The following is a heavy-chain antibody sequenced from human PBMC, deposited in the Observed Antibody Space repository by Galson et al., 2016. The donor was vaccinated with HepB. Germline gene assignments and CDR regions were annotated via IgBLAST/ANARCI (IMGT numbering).Heavy chain of an antibody. Sequence: SCAASGFTFTTYWMNWVRQAPGKGLEWVANINQDGSDTRYVDSVTGRFTISRDNAENSVSLQMNNLRAEDTAVYYCTRDLSLGMPGGFDIWGQGTTVTVAS. CDR2: INQDGSDT. D-gene: IGHD2-2*01. CDR1: GFTFTTYW. CDR3: TRDLSLGMPGGFDI. J-gene: IGHJ3*02. V-gene: IGHV3-7*01.